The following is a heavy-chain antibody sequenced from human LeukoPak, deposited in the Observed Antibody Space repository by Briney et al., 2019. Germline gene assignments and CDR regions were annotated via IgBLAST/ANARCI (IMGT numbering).Heavy chain of an antibody. J-gene: IGHJ6*02. CDR2: INHSGST. V-gene: IGHV4-34*01. CDR3: ARGPGRAMYSSGWYRYGMDV. Sequence: SEALSLTCAVYGGSFSGYYWSWIRQPPGKGLEWIGEINHSGSTNYNPSLKSRVTISVDTSKNQFSLKLSSVTAADTAVYYCARGPGRAMYSSGWYRYGMDVWGQGTTVTVSS. D-gene: IGHD6-19*01. CDR1: GGSFSGYY.